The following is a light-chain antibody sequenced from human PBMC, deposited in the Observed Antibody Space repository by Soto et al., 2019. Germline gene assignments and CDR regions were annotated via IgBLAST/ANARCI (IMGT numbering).Light chain of an antibody. J-gene: IGLJ2*01. CDR3: SSYTIISPLV. V-gene: IGLV2-14*03. CDR2: DVS. CDR1: SSDVANYNY. Sequence: QSALTQPASVSGSPGQSMTISCTGTSSDVANYNYLSWYQQHPGKAPKLIIYDVSNRPSGVSNRFSGSKSGNTASLTISGLQAEDEADYYCSSYTIISPLVFGGGTKVTVL.